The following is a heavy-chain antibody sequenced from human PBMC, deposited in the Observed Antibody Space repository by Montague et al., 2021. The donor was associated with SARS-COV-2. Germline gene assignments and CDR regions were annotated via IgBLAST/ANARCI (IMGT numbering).Heavy chain of an antibody. CDR1: GFTFSNYD. V-gene: IGHV3-48*03. D-gene: IGHD3-16*02. Sequence: SRRLSCAAPGFTFSNYDMNWVRQAPGKGPEWISYISTSAYTTSYAGSVKGRFTISRDNGKNSLFLQMNSLRVEDTAVYYCTRDYRSIVGDGLEIWGQGTKVTVSS. CDR2: ISTSAYTT. CDR3: TRDYRSIVGDGLEI. J-gene: IGHJ3*02.